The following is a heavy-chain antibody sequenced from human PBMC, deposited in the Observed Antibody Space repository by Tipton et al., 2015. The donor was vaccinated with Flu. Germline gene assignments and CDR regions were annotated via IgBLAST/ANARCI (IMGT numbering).Heavy chain of an antibody. CDR3: ASPPGRGSYYVRLYY. V-gene: IGHV1-69*15. CDR2: IIPIFGTA. Sequence: QSGPEVKKPGSSVKVSCKASGGTFSSYAISWVRQAPGQGLEWMGRIIPIFGTAHYAQKFQGRVTITADESTSTAYMELSSLRSEDTAVYYCASPPGRGSYYVRLYYWGQGTLVTVSS. D-gene: IGHD1-26*01. J-gene: IGHJ4*02. CDR1: GGTFSSYA.